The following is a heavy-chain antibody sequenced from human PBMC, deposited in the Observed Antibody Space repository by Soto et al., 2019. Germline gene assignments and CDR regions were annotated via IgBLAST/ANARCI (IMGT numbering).Heavy chain of an antibody. Sequence: ASVKVSCKASVYTFTSYDINWVRQATGQGLEWMGWMNPNSGNTGYAQKFQGRVTMTRNTSISTAYMELSSLRSEDTAVYYCARRPCSTSCYTAYSSSWYDWFDPWGQGTLVTVSS. V-gene: IGHV1-8*01. CDR2: MNPNSGNT. J-gene: IGHJ5*02. D-gene: IGHD2-2*02. CDR1: VYTFTSYD. CDR3: ARRPCSTSCYTAYSSSWYDWFDP.